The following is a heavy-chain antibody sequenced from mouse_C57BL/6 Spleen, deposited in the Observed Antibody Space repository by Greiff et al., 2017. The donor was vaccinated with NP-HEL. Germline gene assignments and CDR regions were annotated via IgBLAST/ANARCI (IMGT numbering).Heavy chain of an antibody. CDR3: TSYSNYLPYWYFDV. CDR2: IDPETGGT. J-gene: IGHJ1*03. D-gene: IGHD2-5*01. CDR1: GYTFTDYE. Sequence: QVQLQQSGAELVRPGASVTLSCKASGYTFTDYEMHWVKQTPVHGLEWIGAIDPETGGTAYNQKFKGKAILTADKSYSTAYMELRGLTSEYSAVYYCTSYSNYLPYWYFDVWGTGTTVTVSS. V-gene: IGHV1-15*01.